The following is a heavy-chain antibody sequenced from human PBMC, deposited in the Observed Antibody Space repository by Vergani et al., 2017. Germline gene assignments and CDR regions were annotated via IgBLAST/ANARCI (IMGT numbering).Heavy chain of an antibody. CDR1: GFPLSNARMG. Sequence: QVTLKESGHVLVKPTETLTLTCTVFGFPLSNARMGVSWIRQPPGKALEWLAPIFSYDDKSYSTSLKSRLTISKDTSKSRWVLTMTNRDPVDTATYYCARIPRGYNDFWSGAFDIWGQGTMVTVSS. J-gene: IGHJ3*02. V-gene: IGHV2-26*01. CDR3: ARIPRGYNDFWSGAFDI. D-gene: IGHD3-3*01. CDR2: IFSYDDK.